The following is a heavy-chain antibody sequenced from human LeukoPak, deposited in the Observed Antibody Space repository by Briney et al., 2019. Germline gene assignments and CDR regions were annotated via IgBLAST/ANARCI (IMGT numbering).Heavy chain of an antibody. J-gene: IGHJ6*03. CDR3: ARVITVALGLQWFGDYYYYYMDV. CDR1: GYTFTNYA. Sequence: ASVKVSCKASGYTFTNYAMNWVRQAPGQGLESMGWINTNTGNPTYAQGFTGRFVFSLDTSVSTAYLQISSLKAEDTAVYYCARVITVALGLQWFGDYYYYYMDVWGKGTTVTVSS. CDR2: INTNTGNP. D-gene: IGHD3-10*01. V-gene: IGHV7-4-1*02.